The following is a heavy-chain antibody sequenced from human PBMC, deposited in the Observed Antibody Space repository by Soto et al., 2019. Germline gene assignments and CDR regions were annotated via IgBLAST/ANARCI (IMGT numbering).Heavy chain of an antibody. J-gene: IGHJ4*02. CDR1: GFTFSSYA. CDR3: ARDLWQAVGADDHY. Sequence: GGSLRLSCAASGFTFSSYAMHWVRQAPGKGLEWVAVISYDGSNKYYADSVKGRFTISRDNSKNTLYLQMNSLRAEDTAVYYCARDLWQAVGADDHYWGQGTLGTV. D-gene: IGHD1-26*01. V-gene: IGHV3-30-3*01. CDR2: ISYDGSNK.